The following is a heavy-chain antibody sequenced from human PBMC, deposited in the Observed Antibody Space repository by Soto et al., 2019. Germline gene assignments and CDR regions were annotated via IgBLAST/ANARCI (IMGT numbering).Heavy chain of an antibody. CDR2: IKSKTDGGTT. D-gene: IGHD2-2*01. V-gene: IGHV3-15*07. CDR3: STSCSSTSCYQAGRYYYYSMDV. J-gene: IGHJ6*02. Sequence: PGGSLRLSCAASGFSFSNAWMNWVRQAPGKGLEWVGRIKSKTDGGTTDYTAPAKGRFTISRDDSKNTLYLQMNSLKTEDTAVYYCSTSCSSTSCYQAGRYYYYSMDVWGQGTTVTVSS. CDR1: GFSFSNAW.